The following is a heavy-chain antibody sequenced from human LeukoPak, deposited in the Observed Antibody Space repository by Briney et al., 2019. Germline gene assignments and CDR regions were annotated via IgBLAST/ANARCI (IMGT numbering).Heavy chain of an antibody. D-gene: IGHD2-2*01. CDR2: ISSGSTYI. V-gene: IGHV3-21*01. J-gene: IGHJ4*02. CDR1: GSSFSSYS. Sequence: GGSLRLSCAASGSSFSSYSMNWVRQAPGKGLEWVSSISSGSTYIYYADSVKGRFTISGDNAENSLYLQVSTLRAEDTAVYYCAREISSSTSFDYWGQGTLVTVSS. CDR3: AREISSSTSFDY.